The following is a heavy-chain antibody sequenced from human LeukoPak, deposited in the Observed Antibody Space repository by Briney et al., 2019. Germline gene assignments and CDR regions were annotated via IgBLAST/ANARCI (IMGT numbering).Heavy chain of an antibody. Sequence: PSQTLSLTCTVSGGSISSGDYYWSWIRQPPGKGLGWIGYIYYSGSTYYNPSLKSRVTISVDTSKNQFSLKLSSVTAADTAVYYCARDSTGNQNGQIDSSGWYFDYWGQGTLVTVSS. CDR2: IYYSGST. D-gene: IGHD6-19*01. CDR3: ARDSTGNQNGQIDSSGWYFDY. J-gene: IGHJ4*02. CDR1: GGSISSGDYY. V-gene: IGHV4-30-4*08.